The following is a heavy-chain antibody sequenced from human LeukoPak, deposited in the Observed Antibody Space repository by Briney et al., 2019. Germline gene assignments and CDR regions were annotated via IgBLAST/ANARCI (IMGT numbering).Heavy chain of an antibody. D-gene: IGHD3-10*01. Sequence: GSLRLSCAASGFTVSSNYVGWFRQAPGKGLEWVSVIYKGGTPYYADSVKGRFTISRDNSKNTLYLQMNNLRAEDTAVYYCARNQSAYGGAFDIWGQGAMATVSS. V-gene: IGHV3-53*01. CDR1: GFTVSSNY. CDR2: IYKGGTP. CDR3: ARNQSAYGGAFDI. J-gene: IGHJ3*02.